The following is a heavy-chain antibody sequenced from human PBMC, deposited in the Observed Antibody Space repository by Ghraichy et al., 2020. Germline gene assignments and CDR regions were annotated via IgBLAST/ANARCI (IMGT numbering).Heavy chain of an antibody. Sequence: GGSLRLSCAASGFTFSSYSMNWVRQAPGKGLEWVSSISSSSSYIYYADSVKGRFTISRDNAKNSLYLQMNSLRAEDTAVYYCARDGDYGGNSGFYYYYYYYMDVWGKGTTVTVSS. J-gene: IGHJ6*03. D-gene: IGHD4-23*01. CDR1: GFTFSSYS. CDR3: ARDGDYGGNSGFYYYYYYYMDV. V-gene: IGHV3-21*01. CDR2: ISSSSSYI.